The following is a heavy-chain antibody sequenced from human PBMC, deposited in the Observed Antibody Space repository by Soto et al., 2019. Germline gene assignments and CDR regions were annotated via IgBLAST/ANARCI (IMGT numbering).Heavy chain of an antibody. V-gene: IGHV4-59*01. CDR2: TYYSGST. D-gene: IGHD3-22*01. CDR1: GGSISSYY. Sequence: SETLSLTCTVSGGSISSYYWSWMRQPPGKGLEWIGYTYYSGSTNYNPSLKSRVTISVDTSKNQFSLKLSSVTAADTAVYYCASSTTYYYDSSGYYYEYYFDYWGQGTLVTVSS. J-gene: IGHJ4*02. CDR3: ASSTTYYYDSSGYYYEYYFDY.